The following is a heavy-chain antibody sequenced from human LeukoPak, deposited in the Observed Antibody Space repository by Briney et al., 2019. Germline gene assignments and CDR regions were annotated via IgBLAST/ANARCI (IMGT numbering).Heavy chain of an antibody. V-gene: IGHV4-61*02. J-gene: IGHJ4*02. CDR1: GGSISSGSYY. CDR3: ARNSCPSGSCYDNRGYFDY. D-gene: IGHD2-15*01. Sequence: SETLSLTCTVSGGSISSGSYYWSWIRQPAGKGLEWIGRVYTSGSTNYNPSLKSRITISVDTSKNQFSLKLSSVTAADTAVYYCARNSCPSGSCYDNRGYFDYWGQGTLVTVSS. CDR2: VYTSGST.